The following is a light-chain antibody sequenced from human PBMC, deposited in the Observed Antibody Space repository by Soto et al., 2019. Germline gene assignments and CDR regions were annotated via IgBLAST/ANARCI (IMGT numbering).Light chain of an antibody. Sequence: QSALTQPASVSGSPGQSITISCTGTSSDIGSYNYVSWYHQLPGKVPKLMIYGVSNRPSGVSNRFSGSKSGNTASLTISGLQAEDEADYYCSSYTFSSTLVVFGGGTKLTVL. CDR2: GVS. V-gene: IGLV2-14*03. CDR1: SSDIGSYNY. J-gene: IGLJ2*01. CDR3: SSYTFSSTLVV.